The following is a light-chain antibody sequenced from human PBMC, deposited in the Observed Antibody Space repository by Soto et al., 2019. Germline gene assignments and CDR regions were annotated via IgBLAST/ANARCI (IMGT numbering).Light chain of an antibody. J-gene: IGLJ3*02. CDR3: CSFAGSNSGV. Sequence: QSALTQPASVSGSPGQSITISCTGSSSDVGTYDLVSWYQHHPGAAPKLMIYEATRRPSGISNRFSGSKSGNTASLTISGRQAEDEAEYYCCSFAGSNSGVFGGGTKLTVL. CDR2: EAT. CDR1: SSDVGTYDL. V-gene: IGLV2-23*01.